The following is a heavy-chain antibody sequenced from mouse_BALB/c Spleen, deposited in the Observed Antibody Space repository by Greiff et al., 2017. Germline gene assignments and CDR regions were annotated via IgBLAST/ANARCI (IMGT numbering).Heavy chain of an antibody. J-gene: IGHJ3*01. CDR2: IWSGGST. V-gene: IGHV2-2*02. CDR1: GFSLTSYG. D-gene: IGHD2-14*01. Sequence: VKLQESGPGLVQPSQSLSITCTVSGFSLTSYGVHWVRQSPGKGLEWLGVIWSGGSTDYNAAFISRLSINKDNSKSQVFFKMNSLQANDTAIYYCAGNDDRGFAYWGQGTLVTVSA. CDR3: AGNDDRGFAY.